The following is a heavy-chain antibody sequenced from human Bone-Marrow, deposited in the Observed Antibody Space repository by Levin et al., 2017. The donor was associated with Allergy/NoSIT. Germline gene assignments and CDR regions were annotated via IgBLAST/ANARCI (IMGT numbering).Heavy chain of an antibody. D-gene: IGHD2-15*01. Sequence: GGSLRLSCAASGFTFSSYSMNWVRQAPGKGLEWVSSISSSSSYIYYADSVKGRFTISRDNAKNSLYLQMNSLRAEDTAVYYCAGDPPPRYCSGGSCYCRSGYYGMDVWGQGTTVTVSS. CDR3: AGDPPPRYCSGGSCYCRSGYYGMDV. J-gene: IGHJ6*02. V-gene: IGHV3-21*01. CDR1: GFTFSSYS. CDR2: ISSSSSYI.